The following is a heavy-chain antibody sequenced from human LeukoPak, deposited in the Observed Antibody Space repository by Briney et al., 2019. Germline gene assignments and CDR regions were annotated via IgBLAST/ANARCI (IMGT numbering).Heavy chain of an antibody. CDR3: ARGLVGGGSYYFDY. V-gene: IGHV4-38-2*01. CDR1: GYSISSGYY. CDR2: IYHSGST. J-gene: IGHJ4*02. D-gene: IGHD1-26*01. Sequence: SETLSLTCAVSGYSISSGYYWGWIRQPPGKGLEWIGSIYHSGSTYYNPSLKSRVTMSVDTSKNQFSLKLSSVTAADTAVYYCARGLVGGGSYYFDYWGQGTLVTVSS.